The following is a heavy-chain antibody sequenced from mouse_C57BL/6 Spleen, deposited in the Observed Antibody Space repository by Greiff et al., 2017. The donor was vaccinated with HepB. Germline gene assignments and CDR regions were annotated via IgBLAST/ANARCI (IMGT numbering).Heavy chain of an antibody. V-gene: IGHV1-81*01. J-gene: IGHJ4*01. D-gene: IGHD1-1*01. CDR1: GYTFTSYG. Sequence: QVQLKESGAELARPGASVKLSCKASGYTFTSYGISWVKQRTGQGLEWIGEIYPRSGNTYYNEKFKGKATLTADKSSSTAYMELRSLTSEDSAVYFCARSRSSYRAMDYWGQGTSVTVSS. CDR2: IYPRSGNT. CDR3: ARSRSSYRAMDY.